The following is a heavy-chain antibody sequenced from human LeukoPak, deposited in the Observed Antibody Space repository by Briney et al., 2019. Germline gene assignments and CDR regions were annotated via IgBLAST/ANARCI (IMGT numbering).Heavy chain of an antibody. Sequence: SETLSLTCTVSGGSISSSSYYWGWIRQPPGKGLEWIGSIYYSGSTYYNPSLKSRVTISVDTSKNQFSLKLSSVTAADTAVYYCARGGYCSSTSCHTLGSYYYYGMDVWGQGTTVTVSS. V-gene: IGHV4-39*07. CDR2: IYYSGST. CDR1: GGSISSSSYY. D-gene: IGHD2-2*01. CDR3: ARGGYCSSTSCHTLGSYYYYGMDV. J-gene: IGHJ6*02.